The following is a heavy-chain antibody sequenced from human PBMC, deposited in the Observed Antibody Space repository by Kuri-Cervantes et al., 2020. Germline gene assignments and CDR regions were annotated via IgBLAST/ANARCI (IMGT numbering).Heavy chain of an antibody. V-gene: IGHV3-11*01. J-gene: IGHJ4*02. CDR1: GFIFSDYY. CDR2: ISNSDATT. D-gene: IGHD2-15*01. Sequence: GGSLRLSCAASGFIFSDYYMTWIRQAPGKGLERVSYISNSDATTFYADSVKGRFTISRDNAKNSLFLQMNSLRVEDTAVYYCARLLAATPDYWGQGTLVTVSS. CDR3: ARLLAATPDY.